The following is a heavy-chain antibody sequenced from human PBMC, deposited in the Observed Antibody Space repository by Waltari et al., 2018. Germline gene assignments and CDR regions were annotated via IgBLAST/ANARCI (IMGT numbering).Heavy chain of an antibody. J-gene: IGHJ3*02. V-gene: IGHV4-39*07. CDR2: IYYSGGT. CDR1: GGSISSSSYY. D-gene: IGHD2-21*02. Sequence: QLQLQESGPGLVKPSETLSLTCTVSGGSISSSSYYWGWIRQPPGKGLEWIGSIYYSGGTYDNPSLKSRVTISVDTSKNQFSLKLSSVTAADTAVYYCAGAYCGGDCYSLAFDIWGQGTMVTVSS. CDR3: AGAYCGGDCYSLAFDI.